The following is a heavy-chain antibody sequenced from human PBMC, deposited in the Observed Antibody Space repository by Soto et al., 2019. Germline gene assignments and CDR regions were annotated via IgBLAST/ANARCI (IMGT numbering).Heavy chain of an antibody. J-gene: IGHJ6*02. D-gene: IGHD4-17*01. CDR1: GLTFSNYA. V-gene: IGHV3-23*01. CDR3: VKDKGSTVIPSDDYYNGMEV. CDR2: IGYGGGGT. Sequence: EVQLLESGGGLVQPGGSLRLSCVASGLTFSNYAMHWVRQAPGKGLEWVSGIGYGGGGTYYADSVKGRLTIARHNTKNTVYLQMSSLRAEDTAVYYCVKDKGSTVIPSDDYYNGMEVWGQGTTVTVSS.